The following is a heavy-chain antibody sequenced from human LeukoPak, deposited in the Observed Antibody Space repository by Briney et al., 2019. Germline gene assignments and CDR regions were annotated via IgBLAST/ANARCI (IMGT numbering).Heavy chain of an antibody. CDR2: INSDGSST. CDR3: ARGTLAPYYYGMDV. CDR1: GFTFSSYW. V-gene: IGHV3-74*01. D-gene: IGHD3-10*01. Sequence: PGGSPRLSCAASGFTFSSYWMHWVRQAPGKGLVWVSRINSDGSSTSYADSVKGRFTISRDNAKNTLYLQMNSLRAEDTAVYYCARGTLAPYYYGMDVWGQGTTVTVSS. J-gene: IGHJ6*02.